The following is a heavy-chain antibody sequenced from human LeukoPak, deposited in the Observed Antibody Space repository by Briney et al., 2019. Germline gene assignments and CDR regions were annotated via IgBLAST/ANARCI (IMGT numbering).Heavy chain of an antibody. D-gene: IGHD3-9*01. CDR2: IITIFGTA. CDR1: GGTFSSYA. CDR3: ASNYDILTGYYSYYFDY. Sequence: ASVKVSCKASGGTFSSYAISWVRQAPGQGLEWMGGIITIFGTANYAQKFRGRVTITADESTSTAYMELSSLRSEDTAVYYCASNYDILTGYYSYYFDYWGQGTLVTVSS. V-gene: IGHV1-69*01. J-gene: IGHJ4*02.